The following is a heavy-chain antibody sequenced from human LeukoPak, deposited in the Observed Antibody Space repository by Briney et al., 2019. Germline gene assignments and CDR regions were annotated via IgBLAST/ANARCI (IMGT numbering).Heavy chain of an antibody. D-gene: IGHD5-12*01. J-gene: IGHJ4*02. V-gene: IGHV3-23*01. CDR1: GFTFSSYA. CDR2: ISGSNGNT. CDR3: AKEAGWLRLFDS. Sequence: QPGGSLRLSCAASGFTFSSYAMSWVRQAPGKGLEWVSSISGSNGNTYYADSVEGRFTISRDNSKNTLYLQVNSLRAEDTAVYYCAKEAGWLRLFDSWGQGTLVTVSS.